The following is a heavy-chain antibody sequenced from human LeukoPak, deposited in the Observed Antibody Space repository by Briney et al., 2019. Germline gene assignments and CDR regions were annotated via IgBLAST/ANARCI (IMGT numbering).Heavy chain of an antibody. Sequence: PSETLSLTCTVSGGSISSYYWSWIRQPPGKGLEWIGYIYYSGSTNYNPSLKSRVTISVDTSKNQFSLKLSSVTAADTAVYYCARDEGYQLQEWTLYYYYYGMDVWGKGTTVTVSS. CDR3: ARDEGYQLQEWTLYYYYYGMDV. J-gene: IGHJ6*04. V-gene: IGHV4-59*01. CDR2: IYYSGST. D-gene: IGHD2-2*01. CDR1: GGSISSYY.